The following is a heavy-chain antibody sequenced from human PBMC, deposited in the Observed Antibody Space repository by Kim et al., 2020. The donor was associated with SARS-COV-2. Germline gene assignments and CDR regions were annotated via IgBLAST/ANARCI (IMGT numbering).Heavy chain of an antibody. CDR2: IIPIFGTA. Sequence: SVKVSCKASGGTFSSYAISWVRQAPGQGLEWMGGIIPIFGTANYAQKFQGRVTITADESTSTAYMELSSLRSEDTAVYYCARVGELGSYYYGMDVWGQGTTVTVSS. D-gene: IGHD3-16*01. CDR3: ARVGELGSYYYGMDV. CDR1: GGTFSSYA. J-gene: IGHJ6*02. V-gene: IGHV1-69*13.